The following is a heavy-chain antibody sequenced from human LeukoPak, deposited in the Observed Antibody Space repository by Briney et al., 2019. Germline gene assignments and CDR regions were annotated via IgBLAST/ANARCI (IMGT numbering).Heavy chain of an antibody. CDR1: GYSFTSYW. Sequence: HGESLKISCKGSGYSFTSYWISWLRQMPGKGLEWMGRIDPSDSYTNYSPSFQGHVSISADKSISTAFLQWSSLKASDTAMYYCARLSYCSSTSCYGDWYFDLWGRGTLVTVSS. D-gene: IGHD2-2*01. CDR3: ARLSYCSSTSCYGDWYFDL. CDR2: IDPSDSYT. V-gene: IGHV5-10-1*01. J-gene: IGHJ2*01.